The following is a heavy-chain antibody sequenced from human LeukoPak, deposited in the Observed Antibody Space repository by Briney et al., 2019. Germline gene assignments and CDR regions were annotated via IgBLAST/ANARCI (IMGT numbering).Heavy chain of an antibody. CDR2: ITFSSTYI. J-gene: IGHJ4*02. D-gene: IGHD3-10*01. V-gene: IGHV3-21*01. Sequence: KPGGSLRLSCAASGYTFRSYTTSWVRQAPRKGLEWVSSITFSSTYIYYADSENGRITISRDNAKNSLYLQMNSLRAEDTAVYYCARDKYFGITMVRGDFDYWGQGTLVTVSS. CDR3: ARDKYFGITMVRGDFDY. CDR1: GYTFRSYT.